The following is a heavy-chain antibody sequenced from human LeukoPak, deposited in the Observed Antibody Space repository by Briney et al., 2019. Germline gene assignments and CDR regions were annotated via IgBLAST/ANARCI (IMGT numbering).Heavy chain of an antibody. CDR2: SDYSGST. V-gene: IGHV4-39*01. D-gene: IGHD1-26*01. Sequence: SETLSLTCTVSGGSISSSTYYWGWNRQPPGKGLEWIGNSDYSGSTYYSSSLKSRVTMSVDTSKNQFSLKLSSVTAADTAVYFCARHVGRGSFRRVDYYYYMDVWGKGTTVTVSS. CDR1: GGSISSSTYY. J-gene: IGHJ6*03. CDR3: ARHVGRGSFRRVDYYYYMDV.